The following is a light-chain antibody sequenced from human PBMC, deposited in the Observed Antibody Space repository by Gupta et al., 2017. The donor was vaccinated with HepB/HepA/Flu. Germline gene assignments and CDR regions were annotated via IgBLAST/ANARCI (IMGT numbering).Light chain of an antibody. CDR3: QQYYGWPPLS. J-gene: IGKJ4*01. Sequence: EIVMTQSPGTLSVSPGERVTLSCRASHNIYNKLSWYQQKLGQAPRLLIYRTSTRATDIPARCSGSGLATDFTITISSLQSEDFAVYYCQQYYGWPPLSFGGGTKVVIK. V-gene: IGKV3-15*01. CDR2: RTS. CDR1: HNIYNK.